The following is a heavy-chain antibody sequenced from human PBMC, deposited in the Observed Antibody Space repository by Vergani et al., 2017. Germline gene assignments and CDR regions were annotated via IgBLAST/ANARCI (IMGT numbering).Heavy chain of an antibody. D-gene: IGHD2-2*01. J-gene: IGHJ4*02. CDR3: ARDVGIVVVPAASDYFDY. Sequence: QVQLVQSGDEVKKPGASMRVSCKASGYTLGNYGISWVRQAPGQGLEWMGWINPNSGGTNYAQKFQGRVTMTRDTSISTAYMELSRLRSDDTAVYYCARDVGIVVVPAASDYFDYWGQGTLVTVSS. V-gene: IGHV1-2*02. CDR1: GYTLGNYG. CDR2: INPNSGGT.